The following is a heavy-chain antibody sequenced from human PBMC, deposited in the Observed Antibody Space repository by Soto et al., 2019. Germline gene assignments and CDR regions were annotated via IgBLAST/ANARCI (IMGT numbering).Heavy chain of an antibody. J-gene: IGHJ6*03. V-gene: IGHV4-59*01. CDR3: ARDRDYYYYYMDV. CDR1: GGSISSYY. Sequence: SETLSLTCIVSGGSISSYYWSWIRQPPGKGLEWIGYIYYSGSTSYNPSLKSRVTISIDTSKNQFSLKLNSVTAADTAVYYCARDRDYYYYYMDVWGKGTTVTVSS. CDR2: IYYSGST.